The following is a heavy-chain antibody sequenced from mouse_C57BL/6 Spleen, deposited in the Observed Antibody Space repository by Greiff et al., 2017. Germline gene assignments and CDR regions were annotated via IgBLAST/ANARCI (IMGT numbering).Heavy chain of an antibody. CDR2: FYPGSGSI. J-gene: IGHJ4*01. D-gene: IGHD2-3*01. CDR3: ARHEEGLYDGYSYAMDY. Sequence: QVQLKQSGAELVKPGASVKLSCKASGYTFTEYTIHWVKQRSGQGLEWIGWFYPGSGSIKYNEKFKDKATLTADKSSSTVYMELSRLTSEDSAVYFCARHEEGLYDGYSYAMDYWGQGTSVTVSS. V-gene: IGHV1-62-2*01. CDR1: GYTFTEYT.